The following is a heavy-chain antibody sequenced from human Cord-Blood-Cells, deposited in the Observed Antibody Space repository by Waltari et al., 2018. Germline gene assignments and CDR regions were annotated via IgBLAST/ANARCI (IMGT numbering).Heavy chain of an antibody. CDR1: GFTVSSNY. V-gene: IGHV3-53*01. D-gene: IGHD6-6*01. CDR2: IYSGGST. J-gene: IGHJ3*02. CDR3: ARAPYSSSFAFDI. Sequence: EVQLVESGGGLIQPGGSLRLSCVALGFTVSSNYMSWVRQDPGKGLEGVSVIYSGGSTYYADSVKGRFTISIDNSKNTLYLQMNSLRAEDTAVYYCARAPYSSSFAFDIWGQGTMVTVSS.